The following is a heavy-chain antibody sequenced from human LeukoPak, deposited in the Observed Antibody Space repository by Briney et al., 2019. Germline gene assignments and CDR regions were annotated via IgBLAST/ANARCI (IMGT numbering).Heavy chain of an antibody. Sequence: PGGSLRLSCAASGFTFSSYWMSWVRQAPEKGLEWVGYIKPDGSGESYMDSVKGRFTISRDNTKNSLFLQMESLRAEDTAMYYCAKGITGNVRFDHWGQGTLVTVSS. CDR3: AKGITGNVRFDH. J-gene: IGHJ4*02. CDR1: GFTFSSYW. D-gene: IGHD1-20*01. CDR2: IKPDGSGE. V-gene: IGHV3-7*01.